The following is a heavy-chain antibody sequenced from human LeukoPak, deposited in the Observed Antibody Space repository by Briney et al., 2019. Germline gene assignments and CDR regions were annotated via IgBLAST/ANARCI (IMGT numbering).Heavy chain of an antibody. D-gene: IGHD6-13*01. J-gene: IGHJ3*02. V-gene: IGHV3-7*03. CDR3: ARRAWAAAGLDAFDI. Sequence: PGGSLRLSCAASGFTFSSYWMSRVRQAPGKGLEWVANIKQDGSEKYYVDSVKGRFTISRDNAKNSLYLQMNSLRAEDTAVYYCARRAWAAAGLDAFDIWGQGTMVTVSS. CDR2: IKQDGSEK. CDR1: GFTFSSYW.